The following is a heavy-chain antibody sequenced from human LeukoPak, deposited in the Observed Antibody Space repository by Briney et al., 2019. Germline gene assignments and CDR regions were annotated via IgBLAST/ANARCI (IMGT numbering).Heavy chain of an antibody. V-gene: IGHV1-8*01. CDR3: ARGVRVSLQWLNYFDY. J-gene: IGHJ4*02. Sequence: ASVKVSCKASGYTFTSYDINWVRQATGQGLEWMGWMNPNSGNTGYAQKSQGRVTMTRNTSISTAYMELSSLRSEDTAVYYCARGVRVSLQWLNYFDYWGQGTLVTVSS. D-gene: IGHD6-19*01. CDR1: GYTFTSYD. CDR2: MNPNSGNT.